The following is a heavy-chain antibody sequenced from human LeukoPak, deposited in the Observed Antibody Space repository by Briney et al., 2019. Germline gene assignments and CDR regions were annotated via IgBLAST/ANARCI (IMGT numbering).Heavy chain of an antibody. CDR3: AIPRDGTTSYYWYFNL. J-gene: IGHJ2*01. Sequence: ASVKVSCKASGYTFTGYYMHWVRQAPGQGLEWVGIINPSGGSTSYAQKFQGRVTMTRDKSTSTVYMELSSLRSEDTAVYYCAIPRDGTTSYYWYFNLWGRGTLVTVSS. D-gene: IGHD4-17*01. CDR2: INPSGGST. V-gene: IGHV1-46*01. CDR1: GYTFTGYY.